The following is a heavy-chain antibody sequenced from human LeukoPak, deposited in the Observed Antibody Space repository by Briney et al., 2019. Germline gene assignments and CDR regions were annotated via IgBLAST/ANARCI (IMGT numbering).Heavy chain of an antibody. D-gene: IGHD5-12*01. J-gene: IGHJ4*02. V-gene: IGHV3-7*01. Sequence: PGGSLRLSCAASGFTFSSYWMSWVRQAPGKGLEWVANIKQDGSEKYYVDPVKGRFTISRDNAKNSLYLQMNSLRAEDTAVYYCARDVGGYSGYDSVRTLYYFDYWGQGTLVTVSS. CDR1: GFTFSSYW. CDR3: ARDVGGYSGYDSVRTLYYFDY. CDR2: IKQDGSEK.